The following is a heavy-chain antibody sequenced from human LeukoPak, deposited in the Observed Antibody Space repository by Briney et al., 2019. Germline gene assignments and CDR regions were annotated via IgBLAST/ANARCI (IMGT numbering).Heavy chain of an antibody. J-gene: IGHJ4*02. CDR1: GFTFSSYA. Sequence: GGSLRLSCAASGFTFSSYAMSWVRQAPGKGLEWVSAISGSGGSTYYADSVKGRFTISRDNSKNTLYLQMNSLRAEDTAVYYCAKSGLRDFWSGPIDYWGQGTLVTVSS. CDR3: AKSGLRDFWSGPIDY. V-gene: IGHV3-23*01. CDR2: ISGSGGST. D-gene: IGHD3-3*01.